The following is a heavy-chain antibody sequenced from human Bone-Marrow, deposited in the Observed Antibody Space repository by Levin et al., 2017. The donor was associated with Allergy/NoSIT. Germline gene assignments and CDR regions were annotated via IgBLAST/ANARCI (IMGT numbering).Heavy chain of an antibody. Sequence: ASVKVSCKALGYSFTKYWIGWVRHMPGKGLEWMGITSPGDSETRYSPFFQGLVTISADKSITTVYLQWSSLTASDTAMYYCARRHGYSYLDTWGQGTLVIVSS. D-gene: IGHD2-21*01. CDR2: TSPGDSET. CDR3: ARRHGYSYLDT. J-gene: IGHJ5*02. CDR1: GYSFTKYW. V-gene: IGHV5-51*01.